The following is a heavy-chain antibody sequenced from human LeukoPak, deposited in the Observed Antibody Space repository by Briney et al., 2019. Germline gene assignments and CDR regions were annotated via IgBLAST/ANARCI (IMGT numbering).Heavy chain of an antibody. J-gene: IGHJ4*02. CDR1: GGSISSSSHY. Sequence: PSETLSLTCTVSGGSISSSSHYWGWIRQPPGKGLEWIGSIYYSGSTYYNPSLKSRVTISVDTSKNQFSLKLSSVTAAVTAVYYCARTIVGAPDYWGQGTLVTVSS. V-gene: IGHV4-39*01. CDR2: IYYSGST. CDR3: ARTIVGAPDY. D-gene: IGHD1-26*01.